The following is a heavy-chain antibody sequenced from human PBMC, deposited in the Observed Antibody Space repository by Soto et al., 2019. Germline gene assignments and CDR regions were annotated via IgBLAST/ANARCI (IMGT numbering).Heavy chain of an antibody. D-gene: IGHD3-10*01. Sequence: GESLKISCKGSGYSFTSYWIGWVRQMPGKGLEWMGIIYPGDSDTRYSPSFQGQVTISADKSISTAYLQWSSLKASDTAMYYCARRMVRGVINDAFDIWGQGTMVTVSS. CDR3: ARRMVRGVINDAFDI. CDR2: IYPGDSDT. V-gene: IGHV5-51*01. CDR1: GYSFTSYW. J-gene: IGHJ3*02.